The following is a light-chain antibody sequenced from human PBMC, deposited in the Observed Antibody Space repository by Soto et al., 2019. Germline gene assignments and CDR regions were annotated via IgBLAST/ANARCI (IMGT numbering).Light chain of an antibody. V-gene: IGLV2-23*01. J-gene: IGLJ1*01. CDR2: EGS. Sequence: QSALTQPASVSGSPGQSITISCTGPSSDVGSYDLVSWYQQYPGKAPKVMIYEGSKRPSGVSNRFSGSKSGNTASLTISGLQAEDEADYYCCSYAGSTTYYVFGTGTKVTVL. CDR3: CSYAGSTTYYV. CDR1: SSDVGSYDL.